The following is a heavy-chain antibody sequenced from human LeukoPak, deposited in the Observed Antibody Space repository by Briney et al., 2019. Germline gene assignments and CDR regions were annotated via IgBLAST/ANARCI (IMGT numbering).Heavy chain of an antibody. V-gene: IGHV4-34*01. CDR3: ARGPVGVPAAIAPTRKYMDV. J-gene: IGHJ6*03. D-gene: IGHD2-2*02. CDR2: INHSGST. Sequence: SETLSLTCAVYGGSFSGYYWSWIRQPPGKGLEWIGEINHSGSTNYNPSLKSRVTISVDTSKNQFSLKLSSVTAADTAVYYCARGPVGVPAAIAPTRKYMDVWGKGTTVTVSS. CDR1: GGSFSGYY.